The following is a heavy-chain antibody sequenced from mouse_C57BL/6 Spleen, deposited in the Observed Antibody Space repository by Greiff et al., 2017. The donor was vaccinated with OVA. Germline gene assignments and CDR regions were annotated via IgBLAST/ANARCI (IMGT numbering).Heavy chain of an antibody. V-gene: IGHV14-3*01. CDR3: ARSFITTVVGGY. CDR1: GFNIKNTY. J-gene: IGHJ2*01. Sequence: EVQVVESVAELVRPGDSVKLSCTASGFNIKNTYMHWVKQRPEQGLEWIGRIDPANGNTKYAPKFQGKATITADTSSNTAYLQLSSLTSEDTAIYYCARSFITTVVGGYWGQGTTLTVSS. CDR2: IDPANGNT. D-gene: IGHD1-1*01.